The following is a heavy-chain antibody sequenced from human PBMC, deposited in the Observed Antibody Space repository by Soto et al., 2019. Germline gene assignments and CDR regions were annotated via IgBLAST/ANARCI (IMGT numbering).Heavy chain of an antibody. CDR3: SRTAYGNGLFDP. Sequence: QVQLVQSGAEVKKPGASVKVSCKASGYNFIDYDINWMRQSTGQGLEWMGWMTPNSGNTGYAQKFQARVTLTRDTSIGTAYMELSSLKTEDKAVYYCSRTAYGNGLFDPWGQGTLVTVSS. CDR2: MTPNSGNT. V-gene: IGHV1-8*01. CDR1: GYNFIDYD. D-gene: IGHD2-21*01. J-gene: IGHJ5*02.